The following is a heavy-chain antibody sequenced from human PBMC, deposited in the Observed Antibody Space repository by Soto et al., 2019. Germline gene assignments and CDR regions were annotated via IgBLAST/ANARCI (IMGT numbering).Heavy chain of an antibody. D-gene: IGHD3-10*01. CDR2: LSAYNGHT. V-gene: IGHV1-18*01. CDR1: GYTFTSYG. Sequence: QVQLVQSGAEVKKPGASVKVSCKASGYTFTSYGISWVRQAPGQGLEWMGWLSAYNGHTNYAQKLQGRVTMTTDTSTSTAYMELRSLRSDDSSVAYCAREGFVESYPYYFAYWGQGTLVTVSS. CDR3: AREGFVESYPYYFAY. J-gene: IGHJ4*02.